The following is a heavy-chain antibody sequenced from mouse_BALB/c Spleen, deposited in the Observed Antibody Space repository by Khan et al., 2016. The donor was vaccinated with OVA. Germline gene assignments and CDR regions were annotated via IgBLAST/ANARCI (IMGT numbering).Heavy chain of an antibody. D-gene: IGHD2-4*01. V-gene: IGHV1-54*01. CDR1: GYAFTNYL. CDR2: INPGSGGT. J-gene: IGHJ2*01. CDR3: AIDYDYDY. Sequence: VQLQQSGAELVRPGTSVKVSCKASGYAFTNYLIEWVKQRPGQGLEWIGVINPGSGGTNYNEKFKGKATLTADKSSSTAYMQLSSLTSDDSAVYCCAIDYDYDYWGQGTTLTVSS.